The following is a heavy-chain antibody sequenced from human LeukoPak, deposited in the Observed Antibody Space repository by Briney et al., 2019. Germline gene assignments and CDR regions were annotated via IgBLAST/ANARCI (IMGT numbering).Heavy chain of an antibody. CDR2: DSGGST. CDR3: ASVIVNGGMDV. D-gene: IGHD2/OR15-2a*01. Sequence: GGSLRLSCAASAFTFSSHDMSWVRQAPGKGLEWVSTDSGGSTYYADSVKGRFTISRDNSKNTLFLQMYSLRAEDTALYYCASVIVNGGMDVWGQGTTVTVSS. V-gene: IGHV3-23*01. J-gene: IGHJ6*02. CDR1: AFTFSSHD.